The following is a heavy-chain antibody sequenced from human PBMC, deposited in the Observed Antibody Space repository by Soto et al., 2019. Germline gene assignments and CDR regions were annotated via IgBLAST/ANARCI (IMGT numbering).Heavy chain of an antibody. Sequence: EVQLLESGGGLVQPGGSLRLSCAASGFTFSSYAMSWVRQAPGKGLEWVSTISGSGGSTYYADSVKGRFTISRDNSKNTLFLQMNSLRAEDTAGYYCAKDGDYYDSSGYYSFDPWGQGTLVTVSS. J-gene: IGHJ5*02. CDR3: AKDGDYYDSSGYYSFDP. CDR1: GFTFSSYA. CDR2: ISGSGGST. D-gene: IGHD3-22*01. V-gene: IGHV3-23*01.